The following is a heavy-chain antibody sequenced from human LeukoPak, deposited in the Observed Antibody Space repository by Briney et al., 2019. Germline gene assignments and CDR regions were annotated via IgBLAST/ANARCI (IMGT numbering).Heavy chain of an antibody. CDR3: ARDFGRYSSSPSIPKAYNWFDP. CDR1: GGSISSGSYY. D-gene: IGHD6-6*01. CDR2: IYTSGST. J-gene: IGHJ5*02. V-gene: IGHV4-61*02. Sequence: SETLSLTCTVSGGSISSGSYYWSWIRQPAGKGLEWIGRIYTSGSTNYNPSLKSRVTISVDTSKNQFSLKLSSVTAADTAVYYCARDFGRYSSSPSIPKAYNWFDPWGQGTLVTVSS.